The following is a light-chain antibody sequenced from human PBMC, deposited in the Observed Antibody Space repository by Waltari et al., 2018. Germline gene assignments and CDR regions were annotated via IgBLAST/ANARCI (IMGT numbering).Light chain of an antibody. J-gene: IGKJ2*01. CDR3: QQYNNWPPMYT. CDR1: QSVSSD. V-gene: IGKV3-15*01. Sequence: EIVMTQSPVTLFVSRGERVTLSCRASQSVSSDLAWYQQRPGQAPRLLIYGASTRATGIPARFSGSGSGTEFTLTISSLQSEDFAVYYCQQYNNWPPMYTFGQGTKLEIK. CDR2: GAS.